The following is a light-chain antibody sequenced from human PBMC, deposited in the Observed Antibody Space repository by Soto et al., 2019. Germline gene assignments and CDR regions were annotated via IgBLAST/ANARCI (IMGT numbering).Light chain of an antibody. CDR1: QDIVGY. CDR3: QQAYSFPIT. CDR2: AAS. J-gene: IGKJ5*01. Sequence: DIQVTQSPSSVSASVGARVTITCRASQDIVGYLAWYQHKPGRTPELLIHAASRLQRGVPSRFSGSGSGTDFTLTINSLQPEDFATYYCQQAYSFPITFGQGTRLEIK. V-gene: IGKV1D-12*01.